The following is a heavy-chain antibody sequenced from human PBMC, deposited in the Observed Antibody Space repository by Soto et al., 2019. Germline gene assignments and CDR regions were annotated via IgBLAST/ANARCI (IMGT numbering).Heavy chain of an antibody. D-gene: IGHD2-15*01. CDR3: ARDGGYCSGGSCYSFDY. CDR1: GGTFSSYA. J-gene: IGHJ4*02. V-gene: IGHV1-69*12. Sequence: QVQLVQSGAEVKKPGSSVKVSCKASGGTFSSYAISWVRQAPGQGLEWMGGIIPIFGTANYAQKFQGRVTITADXSXGXXYRELSSLRSEDTAVYYCARDGGYCSGGSCYSFDYWGQGTLVTVSS. CDR2: IIPIFGTA.